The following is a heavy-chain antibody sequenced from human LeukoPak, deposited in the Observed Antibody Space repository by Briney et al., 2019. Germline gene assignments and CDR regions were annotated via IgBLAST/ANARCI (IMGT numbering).Heavy chain of an antibody. J-gene: IGHJ1*01. V-gene: IGHV4-34*01. CDR1: GGSFSGYY. D-gene: IGHD6-13*01. CDR3: ARGRGRVAAAGTAVEYFQH. CDR2: INHSGST. Sequence: SETLSLTCAGYGGSFSGYYWSWIRHPPGKGLEWIGEINHSGSTNYNPSLKSRVTISVNTSKNQFSLKLGSVTAADTAVYYCARGRGRVAAAGTAVEYFQHWGQGTLVTVSS.